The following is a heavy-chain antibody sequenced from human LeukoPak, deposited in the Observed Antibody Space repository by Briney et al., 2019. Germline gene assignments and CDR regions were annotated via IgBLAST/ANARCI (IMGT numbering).Heavy chain of an antibody. Sequence: GGSLRLSCAASGFTFSNYAMHWVRQAPGKGLEWVAGISYAGSNKYYTDSVKGRFTVSRDDSKHTLCLQMNSLRAEDTAMYYCARDWAYYFDYWGQGTLVTVSP. CDR1: GFTFSNYA. V-gene: IGHV3-30-3*01. CDR2: ISYAGSNK. J-gene: IGHJ4*02. D-gene: IGHD3-16*01. CDR3: ARDWAYYFDY.